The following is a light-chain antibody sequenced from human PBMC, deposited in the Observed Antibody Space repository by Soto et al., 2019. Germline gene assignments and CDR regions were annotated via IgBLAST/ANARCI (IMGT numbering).Light chain of an antibody. CDR2: GTT. V-gene: IGKV3-20*01. J-gene: IGKJ4*01. CDR1: QNVSSNY. CDR3: QQYGNSPLT. Sequence: EIVLTQSPATLSLSPGERATLSCRASQNVSSNYFAWYQQKPGQAPRLLIYGTTSRATGFPDRFSGSGSGTDFSLTISRLEPEDFAVYYCQQYGNSPLTFGGGTKVEIK.